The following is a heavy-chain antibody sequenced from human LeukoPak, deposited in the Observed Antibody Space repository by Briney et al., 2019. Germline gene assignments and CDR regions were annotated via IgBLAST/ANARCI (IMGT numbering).Heavy chain of an antibody. D-gene: IGHD5-18*01. CDR1: GCSLSGYY. Sequence: SETLSLTCTVSGCSLSGYYWNWIRQPAGKGLEWIGRIYTGGNTNYNPSLKSRVTMSVDTSKNQFFLKLFSVTAADTALYYRARDLGGYNDGYSFDFWGQGTLVTVSS. J-gene: IGHJ4*02. CDR2: IYTGGNT. CDR3: ARDLGGYNDGYSFDF. V-gene: IGHV4-4*07.